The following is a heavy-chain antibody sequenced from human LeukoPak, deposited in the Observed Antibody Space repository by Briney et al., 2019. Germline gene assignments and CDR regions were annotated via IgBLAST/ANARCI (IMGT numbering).Heavy chain of an antibody. V-gene: IGHV4-4*07. CDR1: GASISNYF. CDR2: IHRNGST. Sequence: SETLSLTCTIFGASISNYFWSWIRQPAGKGLEWIGRIHRNGSTSYNPSLKSRVTMSVDTSKKQFSLKLSSVTAADTAMYYCAMQGNSLTYYFDYWGQGALVTVSS. J-gene: IGHJ4*02. CDR3: AMQGNSLTYYFDY. D-gene: IGHD2/OR15-2a*01.